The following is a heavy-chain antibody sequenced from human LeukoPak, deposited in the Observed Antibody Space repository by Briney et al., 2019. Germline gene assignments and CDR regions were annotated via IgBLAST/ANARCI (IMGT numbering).Heavy chain of an antibody. CDR3: AKDCSSTSCYKDY. Sequence: PGGSLRLSCAASGFTDSSNYMSWVRQAPGKGLEWVSVIYSGGSTYYADSVKGRFTISRDNSKNTLYLQMNSLRAEDTAVYYCAKDCSSTSCYKDYWGQGTLVTVSS. D-gene: IGHD2-2*02. CDR2: IYSGGST. CDR1: GFTDSSNY. J-gene: IGHJ4*02. V-gene: IGHV3-66*01.